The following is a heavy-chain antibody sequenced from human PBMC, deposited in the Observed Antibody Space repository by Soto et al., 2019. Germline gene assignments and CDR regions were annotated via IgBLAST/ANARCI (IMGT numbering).Heavy chain of an antibody. J-gene: IGHJ6*02. CDR1: GFTFSGHA. CDR2: IWYDGSNK. D-gene: IGHD6-19*01. Sequence: QVQLVESGGGVAQPGRSLRLSCTVSGFTFSGHAMHWVRQAPGKGLEWVTQIWYDGSNKYYAESVKGRFTISRDNSKNTLYRKMNSLRVEDTAVYYCARDGQGLAPYALDVWGQGTSVTVSS. V-gene: IGHV3-33*01. CDR3: ARDGQGLAPYALDV.